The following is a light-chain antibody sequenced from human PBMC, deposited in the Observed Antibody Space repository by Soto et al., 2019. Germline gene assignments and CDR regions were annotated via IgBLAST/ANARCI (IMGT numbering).Light chain of an antibody. CDR1: RSNIGSNT. J-gene: IGLJ1*01. V-gene: IGLV1-44*01. CDR3: SSYTSFSTYV. Sequence: QSVLTQPPSASGTPGQRVTISCSGSRSNIGSNTVNWYQQLPGSAPKLLIYSNNQRPSGVPDRFSGSKSDNTASLTISGLQAEDEADYYCSSYTSFSTYVFGTGTKVTVL. CDR2: SNN.